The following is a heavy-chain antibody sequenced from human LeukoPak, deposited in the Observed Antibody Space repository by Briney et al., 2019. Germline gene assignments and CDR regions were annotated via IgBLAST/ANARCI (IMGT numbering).Heavy chain of an antibody. D-gene: IGHD5-12*01. J-gene: IGHJ3*02. CDR1: GGSISSGGYY. CDR2: IYHSGST. Sequence: SETLSLTCTVSGGSISSGGYYWSWIRQPPGKGLEWIGYIYHSGSTYYNPSLKSRVTISVDTSKNQFSLKLSSVTAADTAVYYCARHKWLRFGFHDAFDIWGQGTMVTVSS. V-gene: IGHV4-30-2*01. CDR3: ARHKWLRFGFHDAFDI.